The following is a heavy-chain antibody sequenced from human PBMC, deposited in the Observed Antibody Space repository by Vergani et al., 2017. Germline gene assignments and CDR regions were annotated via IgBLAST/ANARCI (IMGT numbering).Heavy chain of an antibody. CDR3: ARGFIAAAGSYGMDV. V-gene: IGHV1-2*02. J-gene: IGHJ6*02. CDR1: GGTFSSYA. CDR2: INPNSGGT. Sequence: QVQLVQSGAEVKKPGSSVKVSCKASGGTFSSYAISWVRQAPGQGLEWMGWINPNSGGTNYAQKFQGRVTMTRDTSISTAYMELSSLRYEDTAVYYCARGFIAAAGSYGMDVWGQGTTVTVSS. D-gene: IGHD6-13*01.